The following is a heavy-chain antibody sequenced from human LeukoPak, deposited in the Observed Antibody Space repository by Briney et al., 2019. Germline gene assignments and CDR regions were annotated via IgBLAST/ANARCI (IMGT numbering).Heavy chain of an antibody. CDR3: ARDNTVPYFAY. V-gene: IGHV3-48*03. Sequence: GGSLRLSCAASGFTFSNYKMNWVRQAPGKGLEWLSYISSVGSTIYYADSVRGRFTISRDNAKNSLYLQMNSLRAEDTAVYYCARDNTVPYFAYWGQGTLVTVSS. D-gene: IGHD4-11*01. CDR2: ISSVGSTI. CDR1: GFTFSNYK. J-gene: IGHJ4*02.